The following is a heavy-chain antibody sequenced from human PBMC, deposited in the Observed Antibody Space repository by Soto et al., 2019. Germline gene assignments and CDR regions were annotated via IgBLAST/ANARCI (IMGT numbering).Heavy chain of an antibody. D-gene: IGHD1-1*01. Sequence: GGSLRLSCAASGFTFDDYAMHWVRQAPGKGLEWVSGISWNSGSIGYADSVKGRFTISRDNAKNSLYLQMNSLRAEDTALYYCAKVARRVNWPPFDYWGQGTLVTVSS. CDR2: ISWNSGSI. CDR3: AKVARRVNWPPFDY. CDR1: GFTFDDYA. V-gene: IGHV3-9*01. J-gene: IGHJ4*02.